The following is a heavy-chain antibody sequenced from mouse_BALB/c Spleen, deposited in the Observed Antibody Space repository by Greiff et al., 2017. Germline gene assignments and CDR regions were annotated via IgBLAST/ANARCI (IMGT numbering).Heavy chain of an antibody. V-gene: IGHV3-6*02. CDR2: ISYDGSN. J-gene: IGHJ2*01. D-gene: IGHD2-1*01. CDR3: ASGDGNDY. Sequence: VQLQQSGPGLVKPSQSLSLTCSVTGYSITSGYYWNWIRQFPGNKLEWMGYISYDGSNNYNPSLKNRISITRDTSKNQFFLKLNSVTTEDTATYYCASGDGNDYWGQGTTLTVSA. CDR1: GYSITSGYY.